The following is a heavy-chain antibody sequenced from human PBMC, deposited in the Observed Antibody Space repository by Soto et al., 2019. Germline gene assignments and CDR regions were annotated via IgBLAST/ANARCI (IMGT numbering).Heavy chain of an antibody. J-gene: IGHJ4*02. V-gene: IGHV1-2*02. Sequence: SVKVSCQASGYSFTGHYLHWVRQAPGRGLEWMGWINPNTGGTNFAQKFQGRVTMTSDTSIRTVYLELSSLRSDDTAVYYCGRPIMSSVGARRFDHCGQRTQVTVSS. D-gene: IGHD1-26*01. CDR3: GRPIMSSVGARRFDH. CDR2: INPNTGGT. CDR1: GYSFTGHY.